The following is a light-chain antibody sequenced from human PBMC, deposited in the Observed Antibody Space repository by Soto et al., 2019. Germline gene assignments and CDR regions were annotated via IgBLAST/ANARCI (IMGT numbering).Light chain of an antibody. CDR1: SSDVGGYNY. CDR3: GSYTSSSTLVV. J-gene: IGLJ2*01. CDR2: EVS. V-gene: IGLV2-14*01. Sequence: QSALTQPASVSGSPGQSITISCTGTSSDVGGYNYVSWYQQHPGKAPKLMIFEVSNRPSGVSNRFSGSKSGNTASLTISGLQAEHEADYYCGSYTSSSTLVVFGGGTQLTVL.